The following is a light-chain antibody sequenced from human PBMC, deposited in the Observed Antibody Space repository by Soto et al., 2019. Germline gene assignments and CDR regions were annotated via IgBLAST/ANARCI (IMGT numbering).Light chain of an antibody. CDR1: QSISSSF. J-gene: IGKJ1*01. CDR2: GAS. Sequence: EIVLTQSPGTLSLSPGERATLSCRAGQSISSSFLAWYQQKPGQAPRRLIYGASNRATGIPDRFSGSGSGTDFTLTISRLEPEDFAVYYCQQYGSSSWTFGQGTKVEVK. CDR3: QQYGSSSWT. V-gene: IGKV3-20*01.